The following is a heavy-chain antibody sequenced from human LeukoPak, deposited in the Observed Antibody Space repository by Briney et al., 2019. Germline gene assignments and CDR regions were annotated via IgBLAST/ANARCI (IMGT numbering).Heavy chain of an antibody. V-gene: IGHV3-74*01. CDR1: GFTFSTYW. J-gene: IGHJ4*02. CDR3: AKIGGSYSSPDY. D-gene: IGHD1-26*01. CDR2: IQPDGTST. Sequence: GGSLRLSCAASGFTFSTYWMHWVRQAPGKGLVWVSRIQPDGTSTTYADSVKGRFTISRDNSKNSLYLQMNSLRTEDTALYYCAKIGGSYSSPDYWGQGTLVTVSS.